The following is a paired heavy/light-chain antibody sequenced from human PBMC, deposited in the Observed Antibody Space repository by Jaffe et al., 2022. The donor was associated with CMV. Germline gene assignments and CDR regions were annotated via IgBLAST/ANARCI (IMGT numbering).Light chain of an antibody. CDR1: SRHSSYM. Sequence: QPVLTQSSSASASLGSSVKLTCTLSSRHSSYMIAWHQQQPGKAPRYLMKVEGSGRYNKGSGVPDRFSGSSSGADRYLTISNLQSEDEADYYCETWDSNTQVFGGGTNLTVL. V-gene: IGLV4-60*03. CDR3: ETWDSNTQV. CDR2: VEGSGRY. J-gene: IGLJ3*02.
Heavy chain of an antibody. CDR3: VRDPSYCSGDCPGY. V-gene: IGHV3-7*01. CDR2: IKQDGSEK. J-gene: IGHJ4*02. Sequence: EVQLVESGGGLVHPGGSLILSCAASGFNFTSFWMTWVRQAPGKGLEWLANIKQDGSEKYYVDSVKGRFTISRDNAQNSLYLQMESLRAEDTAVYYCVRDPSYCSGDCPGYWGQGTLVIVSS. D-gene: IGHD2-21*02. CDR1: GFNFTSFW.